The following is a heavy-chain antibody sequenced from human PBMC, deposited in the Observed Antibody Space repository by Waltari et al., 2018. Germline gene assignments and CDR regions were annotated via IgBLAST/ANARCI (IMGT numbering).Heavy chain of an antibody. Sequence: EVQLVESGGGLVQPGGSLRLSCEASGLAFGDYWVSWVRQAPGKGLEWVAKIKQDGSETFYVESVKGRFTISRDNAKNLLYLQMNSLRVEDTAVYFCAMTGRLGTGLPWDWGQGTLVTVSS. CDR1: GLAFGDYW. D-gene: IGHD3-9*01. CDR3: AMTGRLGTGLPWD. CDR2: IKQDGSET. V-gene: IGHV3-7*01. J-gene: IGHJ4*02.